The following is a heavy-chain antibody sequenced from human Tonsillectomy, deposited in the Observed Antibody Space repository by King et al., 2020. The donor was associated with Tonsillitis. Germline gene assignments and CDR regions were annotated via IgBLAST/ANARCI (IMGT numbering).Heavy chain of an antibody. CDR2: ISGSGSTT. J-gene: IGHJ5*02. CDR3: AKALGGDHVPTLNFDP. Sequence: VQLVESGGGLVQPGGSLRLSCVASGFTFSDFAMSWVRQAPGKGLEWVSGISGSGSTTKFAYSVKGRYSISRDNSRNTVHLQMDSLRPEDTATYYCAKALGGDHVPTLNFDPWGQGTLVTLSS. D-gene: IGHD3-16*01. CDR1: GFTFSDFA. V-gene: IGHV3-23*04.